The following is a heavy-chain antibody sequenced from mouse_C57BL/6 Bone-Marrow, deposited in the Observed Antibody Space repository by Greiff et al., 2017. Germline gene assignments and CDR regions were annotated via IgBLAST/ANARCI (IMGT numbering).Heavy chain of an antibody. V-gene: IGHV1-26*01. CDR1: GYTFTDYY. Sequence: VQLQQSGPELVKPGASVKISCTASGYTFTDYYMNWVKQSHGKSLEWIGDINPNNGGTSYNQKFKGQATLTVDNSSSTAYMELRSLTSEDSAVYYCARAKCLLRRLSGYCDVWGQGTTLTVSS. CDR3: ARAKCLLRRLSGYCDV. CDR2: INPNNGGT. D-gene: IGHD1-1*01. J-gene: IGHJ2*01.